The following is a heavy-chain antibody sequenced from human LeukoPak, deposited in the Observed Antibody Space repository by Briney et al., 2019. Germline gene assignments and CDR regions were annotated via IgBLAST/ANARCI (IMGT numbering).Heavy chain of an antibody. CDR3: ARDWAFSRSTSCYPDY. CDR1: GYTFTGYY. J-gene: IGHJ4*02. Sequence: ASVKVSCTASGYTFTGYYMHWVRQAPGQGLEWMGWINPNSGGTNYAQKFQGRVTMTRDTSISTAYMELSRLRSDDTAVYYCARDWAFSRSTSCYPDYWGQGTLVTVSS. V-gene: IGHV1-2*02. CDR2: INPNSGGT. D-gene: IGHD2-2*01.